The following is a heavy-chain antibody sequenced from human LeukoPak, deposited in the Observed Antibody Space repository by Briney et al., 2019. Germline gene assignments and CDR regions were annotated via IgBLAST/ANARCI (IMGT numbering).Heavy chain of an antibody. Sequence: GRSLRLSCAASGFTFTLYTMHWVRQAPGQGLEWVAVVLYDGSNKYYADSVKGRFTLSRENFKNTVSLQMNTLRADDTAVYYCVRDNYGGILDFWGQGTLVTVSS. CDR1: GFTFTLYT. V-gene: IGHV3-30*04. CDR3: VRDNYGGILDF. J-gene: IGHJ4*02. D-gene: IGHD2-21*01. CDR2: VLYDGSNK.